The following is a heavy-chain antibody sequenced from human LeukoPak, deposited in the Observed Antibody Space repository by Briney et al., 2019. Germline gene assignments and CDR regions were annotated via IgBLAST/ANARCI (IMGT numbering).Heavy chain of an antibody. V-gene: IGHV3-30-3*01. CDR3: VLYYGSGSNHYGMDV. CDR1: GFTFSSYA. D-gene: IGHD3-10*01. Sequence: PGRSLRLSCAASGFTFSSYAMHWVRQAPGKGLEWVAVISYDGSNKYYADSVKGRFTISRDNSKNTLYLQMNSLRAEDTAVYYCVLYYGSGSNHYGMDVWGQGTTVTVSS. J-gene: IGHJ6*02. CDR2: ISYDGSNK.